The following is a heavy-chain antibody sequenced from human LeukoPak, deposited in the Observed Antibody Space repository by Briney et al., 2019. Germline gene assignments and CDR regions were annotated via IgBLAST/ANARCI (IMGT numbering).Heavy chain of an antibody. CDR3: ARPLNCYFGMDV. CDR1: GYTFTAYW. CDR2: IYPGDSDT. V-gene: IGHV5-51*01. J-gene: IGHJ6*02. Sequence: GESLKISCKGSGYTFTAYWIAWVRQMPGKGLEWMGIIYPGDSDTRYNPSFQGQVTISADKSLSTAYLQWSSLKASDTAMYYCARPLNCYFGMDVWGQGTTVTVAS.